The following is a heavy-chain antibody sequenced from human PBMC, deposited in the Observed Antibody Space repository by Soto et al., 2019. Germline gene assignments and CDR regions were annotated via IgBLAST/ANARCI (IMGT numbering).Heavy chain of an antibody. CDR2: IYYSGST. CDR3: ARQVDFWSGYHAPQGLLPRYYYYYYCMDV. J-gene: IGHJ6*03. V-gene: IGHV4-39*01. CDR1: GGSISSSSYY. Sequence: SETLSLTCTVSGGSISSSSYYWGWIRQPPGKGLEWIGSIYYSGSTYYNPSLKSRVTISVDTSNNQFSLTLSSVTAADTAVYYCARQVDFWSGYHAPQGLLPRYYYYYYCMDVWGKGTTVTVSS. D-gene: IGHD3-3*01.